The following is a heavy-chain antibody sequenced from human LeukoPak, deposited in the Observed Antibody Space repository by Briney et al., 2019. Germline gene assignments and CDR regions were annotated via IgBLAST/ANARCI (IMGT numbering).Heavy chain of an antibody. Sequence: ASVKLSCKASGYTFTGYYMHWVRQAPGQGLEWMGWINPNSGGTNYAQKFQGRVTMTRDTSISTAYMELSRLRSDDTAVYYCARGGYYYDSRPYYFDYWGQGTLVTVSS. V-gene: IGHV1-2*02. J-gene: IGHJ4*02. CDR1: GYTFTGYY. D-gene: IGHD3-22*01. CDR2: INPNSGGT. CDR3: ARGGYYYDSRPYYFDY.